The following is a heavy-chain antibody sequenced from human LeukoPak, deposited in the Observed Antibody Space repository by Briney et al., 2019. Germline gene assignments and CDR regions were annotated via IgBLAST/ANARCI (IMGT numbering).Heavy chain of an antibody. Sequence: GGSLRLSCAASGFTFSSYDMHWVRQATGKGLEWVSAIGTAGDTYYPGSVKGRFTISRENAKNSLYLQMNSLRAEDTAVYYCARGCSSTSCNDAFDIWSQGTMVTVSS. V-gene: IGHV3-13*01. CDR3: ARGCSSTSCNDAFDI. CDR2: IGTAGDT. J-gene: IGHJ3*02. D-gene: IGHD2-2*01. CDR1: GFTFSSYD.